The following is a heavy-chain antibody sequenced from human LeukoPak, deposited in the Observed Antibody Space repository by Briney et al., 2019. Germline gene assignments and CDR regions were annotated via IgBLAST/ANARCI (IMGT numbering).Heavy chain of an antibody. J-gene: IGHJ6*02. CDR1: GYTFTSYD. CDR2: MNPNSGNT. Sequence: ASVNVSCKSSGYTFTSYDINWVRQATGQGLEWMGWMNPNSGNTGYAQKFQGRVTMTRNTSISTAYMELSSLRSEDTAVYYCARGSDYDFWSGYFGYYYGMDVWGQGTTVTVSS. V-gene: IGHV1-8*01. CDR3: ARGSDYDFWSGYFGYYYGMDV. D-gene: IGHD3-3*01.